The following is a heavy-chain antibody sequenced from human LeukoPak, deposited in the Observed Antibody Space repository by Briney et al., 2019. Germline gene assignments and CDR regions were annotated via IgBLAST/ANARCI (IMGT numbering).Heavy chain of an antibody. V-gene: IGHV3-23*01. CDR1: GFTFSTCA. CDR3: AKDMGIAVAIGYYYYGMDV. Sequence: GGSLRLSCAASGFTFSTCAMSWVRQAPGKGLEWVSTISGGGRSTDYADSVKGQFTISRDNSKNTLYLQMNSLRAEDTAVYYCAKDMGIAVAIGYYYYGMDVWGQGTTVTVSS. D-gene: IGHD6-19*01. CDR2: ISGGGRST. J-gene: IGHJ6*02.